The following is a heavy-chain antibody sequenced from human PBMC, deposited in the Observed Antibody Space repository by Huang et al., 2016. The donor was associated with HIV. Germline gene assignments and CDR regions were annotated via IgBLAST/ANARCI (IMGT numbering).Heavy chain of an antibody. V-gene: IGHV3-30*18. D-gene: IGHD4-17*01. Sequence: QVHLEESGGGVVQPGRPLRVSCTASGFMFSNFGIDWVRQAPCKRLEWVAGISNDGSMKYYVDSVKGRFTISRDNSKNIVYLQMNSLRPEDTAVYYCAKPSGDYEFFDFWGQGTVVTVSS. J-gene: IGHJ4*02. CDR3: AKPSGDYEFFDF. CDR2: ISNDGSMK. CDR1: GFMFSNFG.